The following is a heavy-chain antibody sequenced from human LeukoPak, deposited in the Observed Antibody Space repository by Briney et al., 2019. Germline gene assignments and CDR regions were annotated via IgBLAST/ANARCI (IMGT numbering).Heavy chain of an antibody. V-gene: IGHV3-23*01. J-gene: IGHJ4*02. Sequence: GGSLRLSCAASGFTFSSYAMSWVRQAPGKGLEWVSAISCSGGSTYYADSVKGRFNIPRDNSKNTLYLHMNSLRAEDTDVYYCANIPNSFGPDYWGQGSLVTVSS. D-gene: IGHD3-16*01. CDR2: ISCSGGST. CDR1: GFTFSSYA. CDR3: ANIPNSFGPDY.